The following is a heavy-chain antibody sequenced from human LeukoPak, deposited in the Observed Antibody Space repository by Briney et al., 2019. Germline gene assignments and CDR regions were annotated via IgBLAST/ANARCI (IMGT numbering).Heavy chain of an antibody. CDR1: GGSFSGYY. D-gene: IGHD1-26*01. J-gene: IGHJ3*02. Sequence: SETLSLTCAVYGGSFSGYYWSWIRQPPGKGLECIGEINHSGSTNYNPSLKSRVTISVDTSKNQFSLKLSSVTAVDTAVYYCARGPVGGATYYDGDAFDIWGQGTMVTVSS. V-gene: IGHV4-34*01. CDR3: ARGPVGGATYYDGDAFDI. CDR2: INHSGST.